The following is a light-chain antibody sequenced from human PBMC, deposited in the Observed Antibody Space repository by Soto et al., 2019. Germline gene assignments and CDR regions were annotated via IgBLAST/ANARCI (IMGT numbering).Light chain of an antibody. Sequence: ESVLTQSPATLSLSPGERATLSCRASQSVSSYLAWYQQNPGQAHRLLIYDASNRATGIPARFSGSGSGTDFTLTISSLEREDFSVYYCQQRSNWLTFGGGTKVEIK. J-gene: IGKJ4*01. CDR1: QSVSSY. V-gene: IGKV3-11*01. CDR3: QQRSNWLT. CDR2: DAS.